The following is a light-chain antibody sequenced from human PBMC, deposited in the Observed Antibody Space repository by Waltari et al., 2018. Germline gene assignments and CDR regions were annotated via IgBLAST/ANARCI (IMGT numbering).Light chain of an antibody. CDR2: ATS. V-gene: IGKV1-39*01. CDR1: QSINSH. CDR3: QQSSSAPLT. J-gene: IGKJ4*01. Sequence: DIQMTQSPSSLSASVGASVTITCRASQSINSHLNWYQQRPGKAPRLLIYATSILYSGIPSRFSGSGSGTEFTLTNSSLQREDSATYYCQQSSSAPLTFGGGTKVEIK.